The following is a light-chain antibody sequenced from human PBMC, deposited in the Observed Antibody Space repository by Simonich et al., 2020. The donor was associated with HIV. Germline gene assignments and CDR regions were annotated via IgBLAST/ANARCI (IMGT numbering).Light chain of an antibody. V-gene: IGKV4-1*01. CDR1: QSVLYSSKNKNY. J-gene: IGKJ1*01. Sequence: DIVMTQSPDSLAVSLGERATLNFKSTQSVLYSSKNKNYLAWDQQKPGQPPKLLIYWASTRESGVPDRFSGSGSGKDFTLTISSLQAEDVAVYYCQQYYSTPWTFGQGTKVEIK. CDR3: QQYYSTPWT. CDR2: WAS.